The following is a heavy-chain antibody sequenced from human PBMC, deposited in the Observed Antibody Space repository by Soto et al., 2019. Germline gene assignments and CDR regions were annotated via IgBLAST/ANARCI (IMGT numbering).Heavy chain of an antibody. V-gene: IGHV3-30-3*01. J-gene: IGHJ3*02. CDR3: ARDWQWLVRVPRESAFDI. CDR2: ISYDGSNK. D-gene: IGHD6-19*01. CDR1: GFTFSSYA. Sequence: GGSLRLSCAASGFTFSSYAMHWVRQAPGKGLEWVAVISYDGSNKYYADSVKGRFTISRDNSKNTLYLQMNSLRAEDTAVYYCARDWQWLVRVPRESAFDIWGQGTMVTVSS.